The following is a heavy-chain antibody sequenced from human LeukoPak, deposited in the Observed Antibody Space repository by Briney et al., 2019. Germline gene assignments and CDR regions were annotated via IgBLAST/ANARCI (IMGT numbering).Heavy chain of an antibody. J-gene: IGHJ4*02. CDR1: GFTFSIYS. Sequence: GGSLRLSCAASGFTFSIYSLNWVRQAPGKWLEWVSSISSSSSYIYYADSVKGRFTISRVNAKNSLYLQMNSLRAEDTAVYYCARDPLYCSSTSCYGFDYWGQGTLVTVSS. V-gene: IGHV3-21*01. CDR3: ARDPLYCSSTSCYGFDY. D-gene: IGHD2-2*01. CDR2: ISSSSSYI.